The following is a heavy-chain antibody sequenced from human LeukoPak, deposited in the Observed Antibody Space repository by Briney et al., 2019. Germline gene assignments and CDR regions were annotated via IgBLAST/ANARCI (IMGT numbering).Heavy chain of an antibody. CDR3: ARVRGSYYHYCMDV. Sequence: ASVKVSCKASGYTLTYYDIKWVGQATGQGREWMGWMNPNSGDTGYEQKIQGRATMKRNTSISTVYMELSSLRSDATAVYYCARVRGSYYHYCMDVWGQGTTVTVSS. CDR2: MNPNSGDT. J-gene: IGHJ6*02. CDR1: GYTLTYYD. D-gene: IGHD1-26*01. V-gene: IGHV1-8*01.